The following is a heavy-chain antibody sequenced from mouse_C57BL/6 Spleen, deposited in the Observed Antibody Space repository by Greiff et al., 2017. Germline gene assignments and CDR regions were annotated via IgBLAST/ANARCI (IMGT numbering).Heavy chain of an antibody. CDR1: GFTFSSYC. D-gene: IGHD3-3*01. CDR3: AREGDLFDY. J-gene: IGHJ2*01. V-gene: IGHV5-6*01. CDR2: ISSGGSYT. Sequence: EMKLVESGGDLVKPGGSLKLPCAASGFTFSSYCLSWVRQTPDKKLEWVATISSGGSYTYYPDSVKGRFTISRDNAKNTLYLQMSSLKSEDTAMYYCAREGDLFDYWGQGTTLTVSS.